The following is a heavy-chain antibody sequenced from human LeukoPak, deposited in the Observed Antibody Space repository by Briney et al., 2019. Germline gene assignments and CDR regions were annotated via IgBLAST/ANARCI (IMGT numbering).Heavy chain of an antibody. CDR1: GGTFSSYA. CDR3: ARGDSSGAPIVY. V-gene: IGHV1-69*05. D-gene: IGHD3-22*01. CDR2: IIPIFGTA. J-gene: IGHJ4*02. Sequence: GASVKVSCKASGGTFSSYAISWVRRAPGQGLEWMGGIIPIFGTANYAQKFQGRVTITTDESTSTAYMELSSLRSEDTAVYYCARGDSSGAPIVYWGQGTLVTVSS.